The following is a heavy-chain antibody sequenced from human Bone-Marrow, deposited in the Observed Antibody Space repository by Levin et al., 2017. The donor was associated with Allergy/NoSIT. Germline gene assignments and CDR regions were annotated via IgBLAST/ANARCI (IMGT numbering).Heavy chain of an antibody. D-gene: IGHD6-6*01. J-gene: IGHJ4*02. CDR1: GDSVSSSSAA. CDR2: TYYRSKWFN. V-gene: IGHV6-1*01. Sequence: ASQTLSLPCAISGDSVSSSSAAWHWIRQSPSRGLEWLGRTYYRSKWFNDYPLSVQSRITINADTSKNQFSLHLNSVTPEDTAVYYCARHYSSSSCFDYWGQGTLVTVSS. CDR3: ARHYSSSSCFDY.